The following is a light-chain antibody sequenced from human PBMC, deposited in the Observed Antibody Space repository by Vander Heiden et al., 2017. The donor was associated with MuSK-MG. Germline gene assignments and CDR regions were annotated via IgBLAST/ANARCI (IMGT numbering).Light chain of an antibody. CDR2: DAS. Sequence: EIVLTQSPATLSLSPGERATISCRASQSVSSYLAWYQQKPGQAPRLLIYDASNRATGIPARFSGSGYGTDFTLTISSLEPEDFAVYYCQQRSNWPPGVTFGPGTKVDIK. V-gene: IGKV3-11*01. J-gene: IGKJ3*01. CDR1: QSVSSY. CDR3: QQRSNWPPGVT.